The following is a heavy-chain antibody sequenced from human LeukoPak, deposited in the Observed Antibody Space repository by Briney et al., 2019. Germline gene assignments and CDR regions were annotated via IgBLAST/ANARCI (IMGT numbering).Heavy chain of an antibody. Sequence: PSETLSLTCTVSGGSISSYYWSWLRQPPGKGLEWIGYIYSSGSTNSNPSLKSRVTISVDTSKSQFSLKMTSVTAADTAVYYCARQGSGGRAFDIWGQGTMVTVSS. V-gene: IGHV4-59*08. D-gene: IGHD1-26*01. CDR1: GGSISSYY. CDR3: ARQGSGGRAFDI. CDR2: IYSSGST. J-gene: IGHJ3*02.